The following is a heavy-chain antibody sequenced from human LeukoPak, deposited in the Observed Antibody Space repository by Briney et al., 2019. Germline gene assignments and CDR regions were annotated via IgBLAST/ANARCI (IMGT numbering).Heavy chain of an antibody. CDR2: ISYDGSNK. J-gene: IGHJ4*02. CDR1: GFTFSSYA. CDR3: ARAEPDSGTTVDY. Sequence: GRSLRLSCAASGFTFSSYAMHWVRQAPGKGLEWVAVISYDGSNKYYTDSVKGRFTISRDNSKNTLYLQMNSLRAEDTAVYYCARAEPDSGTTVDYWGQGTLVTVSS. D-gene: IGHD1-26*01. V-gene: IGHV3-30-3*01.